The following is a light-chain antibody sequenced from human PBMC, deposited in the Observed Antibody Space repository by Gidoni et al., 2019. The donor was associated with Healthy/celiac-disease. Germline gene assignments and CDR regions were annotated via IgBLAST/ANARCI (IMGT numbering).Light chain of an antibody. CDR1: QSVSSSY. CDR3: QQYGSSPDT. V-gene: IGKV3D-20*01. J-gene: IGKJ2*01. CDR2: DAS. Sequence: DIVFTQSPATLSLSPGERATLSCGASQSVSSSYLAWYQQKPGLAPRILIYDASSRATGIPDRFSGSGSGTDFTLTISRLEPEDFAVYYCQQYGSSPDTFGQGTKLEIK.